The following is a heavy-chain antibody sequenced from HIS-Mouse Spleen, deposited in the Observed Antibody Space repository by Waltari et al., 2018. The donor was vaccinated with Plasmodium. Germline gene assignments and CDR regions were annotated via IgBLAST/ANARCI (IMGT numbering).Heavy chain of an antibody. J-gene: IGHJ4*02. Sequence: QVQLQQWGAGLLKPSETLSPTCAVHGGSFSGYYWSWIRQPPGKGLEWIGEINHRGSTNYNPSLKSRVTISVDTSKNQFSLKLSSVTAADTAVYYCARGVGYCSGGSCDHYFDYWGQGTLVTVSS. CDR2: INHRGST. D-gene: IGHD2-15*01. CDR1: GGSFSGYY. V-gene: IGHV4-34*01. CDR3: ARGVGYCSGGSCDHYFDY.